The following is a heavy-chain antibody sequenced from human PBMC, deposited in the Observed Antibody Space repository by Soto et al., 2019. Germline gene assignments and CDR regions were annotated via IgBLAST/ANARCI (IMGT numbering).Heavy chain of an antibody. CDR2: IYDSGGT. Sequence: GGSLRLSCAVSGFTVSSNYMSWVRQAPGKGLEWLSVIYDSGGTYYADSVKGRFTIARDDPKNTLYLQMHGLRAEDTAVYYCARANYYDSSVIARYYYGMDVWGQGTTVTVSS. CDR3: ARANYYDSSVIARYYYGMDV. CDR1: GFTVSSNY. D-gene: IGHD3-22*01. J-gene: IGHJ6*02. V-gene: IGHV3-53*01.